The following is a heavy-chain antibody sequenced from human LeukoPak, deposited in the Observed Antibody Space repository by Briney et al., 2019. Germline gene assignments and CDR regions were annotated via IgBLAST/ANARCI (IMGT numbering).Heavy chain of an antibody. CDR2: IYSGGST. CDR3: ARERRDGYKGYYYMDV. V-gene: IGHV3-53*01. J-gene: IGHJ6*03. Sequence: PGGSLRLSCAASGFTVSSNYMSWVRQAPGKGLEWVSVIYSGGSTYYADSVKGRFTISRDNSKNTLYLQMNSLRAEDTAVYYCARERRDGYKGYYYMDVWGKGTTVTVSS. D-gene: IGHD5-24*01. CDR1: GFTVSSNY.